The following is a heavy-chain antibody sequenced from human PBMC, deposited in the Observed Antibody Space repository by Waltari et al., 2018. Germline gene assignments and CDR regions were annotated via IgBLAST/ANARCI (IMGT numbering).Heavy chain of an antibody. CDR2: IYHSGST. CDR3: ARQYYYGSGSYHNWFDP. D-gene: IGHD3-10*01. J-gene: IGHJ5*02. V-gene: IGHV4-59*08. Sequence: QVQLQESGPGLVKPSETLSLTCTVSGGSISSHYWSWIRQPPGKGLEWIGSIYHSGSTYYTPSLKSLVTILVDTSKNQFSLKLSSVTAADTAVYYCARQYYYGSGSYHNWFDPWGQGTLVTVSS. CDR1: GGSISSHY.